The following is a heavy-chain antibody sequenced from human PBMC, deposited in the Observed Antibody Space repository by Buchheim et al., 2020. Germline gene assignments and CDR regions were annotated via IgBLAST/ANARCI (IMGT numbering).Heavy chain of an antibody. D-gene: IGHD3-22*01. CDR1: GFSINDYA. CDR2: ISGNGANT. J-gene: IGHJ3*02. V-gene: IGHV3-23*01. Sequence: EVQLLESGGGLLQPGGSLRLSCAASGFSINDYALSWVRQAPGKGLEWVSVISGNGANTYYAASVKGRFSLSRDNFKKMLYLQMNSLRAEDTALYYCAAGGYFDSSGYYHGAFDIWGQGT. CDR3: AAGGYFDSSGYYHGAFDI.